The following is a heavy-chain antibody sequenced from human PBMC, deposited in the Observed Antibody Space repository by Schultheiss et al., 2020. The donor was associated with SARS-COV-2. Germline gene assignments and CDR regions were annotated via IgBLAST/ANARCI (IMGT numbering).Heavy chain of an antibody. CDR3: ARALKRQRVPARYYYYGMDV. D-gene: IGHD6-13*01. Sequence: SQTLSLTCAVYGGSFSGYYWSWIRQPPGKGLEWIGYIYYSGSTNNNPSLKSRVTMSVDTSKNQFSLKLSSVTAADTAVYYCARALKRQRVPARYYYYGMDVWGQGTTVTVSS. J-gene: IGHJ6*02. V-gene: IGHV4-34*11. CDR1: GGSFSGYY. CDR2: IYYSGST.